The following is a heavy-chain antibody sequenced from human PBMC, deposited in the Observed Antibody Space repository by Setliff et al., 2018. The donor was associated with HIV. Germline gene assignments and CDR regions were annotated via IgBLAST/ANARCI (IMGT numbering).Heavy chain of an antibody. D-gene: IGHD5-18*01. J-gene: IGHJ4*02. V-gene: IGHV3-23*01. CDR2: ISGSGGST. Sequence: GGSLRLSCAASGFTFSSYAMSWVRQAPGKGLEWVSAISGSGGSTYYADSVKGRFTISRDNAKNSLYLQMNSLRAEDTALYYCARGTGSYGSDYWGQGTLVTVSS. CDR1: GFTFSSYA. CDR3: ARGTGSYGSDY.